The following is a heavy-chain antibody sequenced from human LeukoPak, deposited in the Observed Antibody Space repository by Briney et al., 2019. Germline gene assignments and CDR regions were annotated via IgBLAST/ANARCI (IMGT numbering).Heavy chain of an antibody. V-gene: IGHV4-59*01. CDR2: IYHSGST. J-gene: IGHJ4*02. CDR3: ARGGGYASPIDY. CDR1: GGSISTYY. Sequence: SETLSLTCTLSGGSISTYYWSWIRQPPGKGLEWIGYIYHSGSTNYNPSLKSRVTISVDTSKNQFSLKLSSVTAADTAVYYCARGGGYASPIDYWGQGALVTVSS. D-gene: IGHD5-12*01.